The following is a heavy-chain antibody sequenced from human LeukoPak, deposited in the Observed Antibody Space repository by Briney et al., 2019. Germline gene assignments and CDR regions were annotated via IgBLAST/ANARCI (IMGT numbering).Heavy chain of an antibody. CDR3: TRSVFPYYFDC. Sequence: GGSLRLSCAASGFTFSSHWIHWVRQAPGKGLVWVSRTNNDGSSTTYADFVKGRFTSSRDNAKNTLYLQMDSLRAEDTAVYYCTRSVFPYYFDCWGQGTLVTVSS. D-gene: IGHD3-10*02. V-gene: IGHV3-74*01. CDR1: GFTFSSHW. J-gene: IGHJ4*02. CDR2: TNNDGSST.